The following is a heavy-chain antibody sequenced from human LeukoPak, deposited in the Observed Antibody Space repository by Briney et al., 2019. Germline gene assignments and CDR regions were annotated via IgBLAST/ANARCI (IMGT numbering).Heavy chain of an antibody. J-gene: IGHJ3*02. CDR1: GGTFSSYA. D-gene: IGHD3-10*01. V-gene: IGHV1-69*05. Sequence: ASVKVSCKASGGTFSSYAISWVRQAPGQGLEWMGGIIPIFGTANYAQKFQGRVTITTDESTSTAYMELSSLRSEDTAVYYCARDSPDYYGSGSRAFDIWGQGTMVTVSS. CDR3: ARDSPDYYGSGSRAFDI. CDR2: IIPIFGTA.